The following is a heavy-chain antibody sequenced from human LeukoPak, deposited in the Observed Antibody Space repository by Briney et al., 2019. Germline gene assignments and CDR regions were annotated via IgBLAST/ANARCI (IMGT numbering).Heavy chain of an antibody. J-gene: IGHJ4*02. CDR2: IYYSGST. V-gene: IGHV4-59*01. CDR1: GGSIRSYY. CDR3: ARELPYCSSTSRYDKVFFDY. Sequence: SSETLSLTCTVSGGSIRSYYWNWIRQSPGKTLEWIGYIYYSGSTNYNPSLKSRVTISVDTSKNQFSLKLSSVTAADTAVYYCARELPYCSSTSRYDKVFFDYWGQGTLVTVSS. D-gene: IGHD2-2*01.